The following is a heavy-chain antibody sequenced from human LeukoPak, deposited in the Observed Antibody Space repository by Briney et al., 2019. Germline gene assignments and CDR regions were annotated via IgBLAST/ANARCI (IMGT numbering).Heavy chain of an antibody. CDR3: ARESNSGYYLSY. V-gene: IGHV3-66*01. J-gene: IGHJ4*02. CDR2: IYSDGRS. CDR1: GFTVSSNY. Sequence: GGSLRLSCAASGFTVSSNYMSWVRQAPGKGLEWVSVIYSDGRSYYADSVKGRFTISRDNSKNTLNLQMNSLRAEDTALYYCARESNSGYYLSYWGQGTLVAVSS. D-gene: IGHD3-22*01.